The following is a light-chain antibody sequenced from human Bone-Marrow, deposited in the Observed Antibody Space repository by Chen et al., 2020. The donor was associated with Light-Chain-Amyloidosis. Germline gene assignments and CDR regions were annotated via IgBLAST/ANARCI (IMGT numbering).Light chain of an antibody. J-gene: IGKJ3*01. Sequence: DIVLTQSPATLSLSPGQRPTLSCRASQSVSTYLAWYQQKPGQAPRLLIYDASNRATGIPARFSGSGSGTDFTFTISSLEPEDFAVYYCQQRSNWPPRVTFGPGTRVDIK. CDR2: DAS. V-gene: IGKV3-11*01. CDR3: QQRSNWPPRVT. CDR1: QSVSTY.